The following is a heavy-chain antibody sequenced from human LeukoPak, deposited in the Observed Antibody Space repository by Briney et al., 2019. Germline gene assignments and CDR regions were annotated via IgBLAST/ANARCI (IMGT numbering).Heavy chain of an antibody. J-gene: IGHJ5*02. D-gene: IGHD6-6*01. CDR2: INPNSGVT. Sequence: ASVKVSCKGSGYTFTDYYIHWVQQAPGQGLEWMGWINPNSGVTNYAQRFQGRVTMTRDTSISTVYMELSRLRSDDTAVYYCARGDSTSSNLDWFDPWGQGTLVTVSS. V-gene: IGHV1-2*02. CDR3: ARGDSTSSNLDWFDP. CDR1: GYTFTDYY.